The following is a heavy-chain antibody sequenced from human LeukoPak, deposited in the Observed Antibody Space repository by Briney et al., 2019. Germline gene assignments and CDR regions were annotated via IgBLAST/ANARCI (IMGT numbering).Heavy chain of an antibody. Sequence: GGSLRLSCAAAGFTFSRYGMSWVRQATGKGLECVAKIKEDGSEAHYVDSVKGRFTISRDNAKESLYLQMNSLRAEDTAVYYCARDYTGGWNDYWGQGIRVTVSS. CDR2: IKEDGSEA. CDR1: GFTFSRYG. V-gene: IGHV3-7*01. D-gene: IGHD7-27*01. CDR3: ARDYTGGWNDY. J-gene: IGHJ4*02.